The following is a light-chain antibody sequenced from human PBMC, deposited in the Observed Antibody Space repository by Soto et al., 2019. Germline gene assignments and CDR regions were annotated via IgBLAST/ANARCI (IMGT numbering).Light chain of an antibody. V-gene: IGKV3-20*01. CDR2: DAS. CDR3: QQHADSPIT. J-gene: IGKJ5*01. CDR1: QSVTSSY. Sequence: EIVLTQSPGTLSLSPGERATLSCRASQSVTSSYLAWYQQKPGQAPRLLIYDASNRATGTPDRFLGRGSGTDFTLIISRLEPEDFAVYYCQQHADSPITFGQGTRLEIK.